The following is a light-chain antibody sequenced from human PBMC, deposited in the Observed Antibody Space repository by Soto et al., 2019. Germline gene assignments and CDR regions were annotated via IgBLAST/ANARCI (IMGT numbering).Light chain of an antibody. CDR3: CSYADSNNV. Sequence: QSVLTQHPSASGTPGQSVTISCTGTSSDVGGYNYVSWYQQHPGKAPKLMIYEVSKRPSGVPDRFSGSKSGNTASLTVSGLQAEDEADYYCCSYADSNNVFGTGTKVTVL. CDR1: SSDVGGYNY. V-gene: IGLV2-8*01. J-gene: IGLJ1*01. CDR2: EVS.